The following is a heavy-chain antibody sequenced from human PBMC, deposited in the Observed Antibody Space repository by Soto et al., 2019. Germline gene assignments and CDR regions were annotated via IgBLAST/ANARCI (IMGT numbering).Heavy chain of an antibody. CDR1: GGSISSGDYY. CDR3: ASYGGKGHFDY. Sequence: ASETLSLTCTVSGGSISSGDYYWSWIRQPPGKGLEWIGYIYYSGSTYYNPSLKSRVTISVDTSKNQFSLKLSSVTAADTAVYYYASYGGKGHFDYWGQGTLVTVSS. D-gene: IGHD4-17*01. J-gene: IGHJ4*02. CDR2: IYYSGST. V-gene: IGHV4-30-4*01.